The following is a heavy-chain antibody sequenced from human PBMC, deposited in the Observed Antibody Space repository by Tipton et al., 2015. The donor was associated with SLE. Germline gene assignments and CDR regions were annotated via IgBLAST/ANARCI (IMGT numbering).Heavy chain of an antibody. D-gene: IGHD6-19*01. J-gene: IGHJ4*02. V-gene: IGHV4-30-4*01. CDR3: ARDHGAVVLGFDY. Sequence: TLSPTCTVSGGSISSGDYYWSWIRQPPGKGLEWIGYIYYSGSTYYNPSLKSRVTISVDTSKNQFSLQLNSVTPEDTAVYYCARDHGAVVLGFDYWGQGTLVTVSS. CDR1: GGSISSGDYY. CDR2: IYYSGST.